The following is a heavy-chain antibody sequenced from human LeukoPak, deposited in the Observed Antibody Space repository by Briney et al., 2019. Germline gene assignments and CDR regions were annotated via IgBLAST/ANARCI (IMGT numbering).Heavy chain of an antibody. CDR2: ISDSGGST. J-gene: IGHJ3*02. Sequence: PGGSLRLSCAASGFTLSSYAMTWVRQAPGKGLEWVSVISDSGGSTYYADSVKGRFTISRDNSKNTVYLQMNSLRAEDTAVYYCARETSAFDIWGQGTMVTVSS. V-gene: IGHV3-23*01. CDR1: GFTLSSYA. CDR3: ARETSAFDI.